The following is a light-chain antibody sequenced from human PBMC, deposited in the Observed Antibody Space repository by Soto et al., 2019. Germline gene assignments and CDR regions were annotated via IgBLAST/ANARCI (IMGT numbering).Light chain of an antibody. CDR3: QQTYSTPGT. Sequence: DIQMTQSPSSLSASLGDRVTITCRASQNIDKYLAWYQHKPGKAPSLLIYASSSLHTGVPTRFSGSGAGTYFTLTIASLQHEDLATYYCQQTYSTPGTFRRGTKVEIK. CDR2: ASS. J-gene: IGKJ1*01. CDR1: QNIDKY. V-gene: IGKV1-39*01.